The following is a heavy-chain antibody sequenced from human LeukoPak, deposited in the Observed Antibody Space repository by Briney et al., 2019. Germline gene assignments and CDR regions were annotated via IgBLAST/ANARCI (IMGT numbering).Heavy chain of an antibody. CDR1: GFPLSRSA. V-gene: IGHV3-23*01. J-gene: IGHJ4*02. CDR3: AKVHRAYDYDSGSYYDSGFDY. Sequence: GGSLRLSCAASGFPLSRSAMSWVRQAPGKGLEWVSNISGSGSGGSTYYADSVKGRFTISRDNSKNTLYLQMNSLRAEDTAIYYCAKVHRAYDYDSGSYYDSGFDYWGQGTLVTVSS. D-gene: IGHD3-10*01. CDR2: ISGSGSGGST.